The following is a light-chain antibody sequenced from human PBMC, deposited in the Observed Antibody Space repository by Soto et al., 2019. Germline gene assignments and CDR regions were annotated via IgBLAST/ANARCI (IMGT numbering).Light chain of an antibody. Sequence: IQMTQSPSSLSASVGDRVTITCQASQDITNYLIWYQQKPGKAPKVLIYDASSLGTGVSSRFSGSGSGTHFTLTISSLQPEDFATYYCQQFDSVPCTFGQGTKLEIK. J-gene: IGKJ2*02. V-gene: IGKV1-33*01. CDR3: QQFDSVPCT. CDR1: QDITNY. CDR2: DAS.